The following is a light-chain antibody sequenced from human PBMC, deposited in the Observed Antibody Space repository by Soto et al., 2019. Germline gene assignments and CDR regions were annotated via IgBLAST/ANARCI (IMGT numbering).Light chain of an antibody. J-gene: IGKJ5*01. CDR3: QQYKNWLVIT. CDR2: GPS. CDR1: RSVSSN. V-gene: IGKV3D-15*01. Sequence: EIRMKQSVATLSVYPGERATLSCRASRSVSSNLAWYQQKPGQAPRLLIYGPSTRATGIPARFSGSGSGTEFTLTISSLQSEDFAIYYCQQYKNWLVITFGQGTRLAIK.